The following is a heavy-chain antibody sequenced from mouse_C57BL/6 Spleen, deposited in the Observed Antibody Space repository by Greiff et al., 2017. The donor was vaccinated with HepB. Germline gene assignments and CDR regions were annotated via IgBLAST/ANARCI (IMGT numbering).Heavy chain of an antibody. D-gene: IGHD4-1*01. CDR3: ARGPANWDPFAY. CDR1: GFTFSSYA. Sequence: EVKLMESGGGLVKPGGSLKLSCAASGFTFSSYAMSWVRQTPEKRLEWVATISDGGSYTYYPDNVKGRFTISRDNAKNNLYLQMSHLKSEDTAMYYCARGPANWDPFAYWGQGTLVTVSA. J-gene: IGHJ3*01. V-gene: IGHV5-4*03. CDR2: ISDGGSYT.